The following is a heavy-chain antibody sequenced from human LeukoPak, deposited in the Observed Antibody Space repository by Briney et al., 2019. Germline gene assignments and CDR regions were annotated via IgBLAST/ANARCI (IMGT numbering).Heavy chain of an antibody. CDR2: ISSSGSTI. CDR3: ARAPQYCSGGGCEFDS. Sequence: PGGSLRLSCAASGFTFSGYEMNWVRQAPGKGLEWVSYISSSGSTIYYADSVKGRFTVSRDNAKNSLYLQMNSLRAEDTAVYYCARAPQYCSGGGCEFDSWGQGTLVTVSS. D-gene: IGHD2-15*01. V-gene: IGHV3-48*03. J-gene: IGHJ4*02. CDR1: GFTFSGYE.